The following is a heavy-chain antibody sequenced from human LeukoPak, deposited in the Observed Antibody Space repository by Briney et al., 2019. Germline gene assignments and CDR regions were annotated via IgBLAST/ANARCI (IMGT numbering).Heavy chain of an antibody. CDR3: ARGGYDFWSGYYWIY. V-gene: IGHV4-59*10. J-gene: IGHJ4*02. Sequence: SETLSLTCAVYGGSISSYYWSWIRQPAGKGLEWIGRIYTSGSTNYNPSLKSRVTMSVDTSKNQFSLKLSSVTAADTAVYYCARGGYDFWSGYYWIYWGQGTLVTVSS. CDR2: IYTSGST. D-gene: IGHD3-3*01. CDR1: GGSISSYY.